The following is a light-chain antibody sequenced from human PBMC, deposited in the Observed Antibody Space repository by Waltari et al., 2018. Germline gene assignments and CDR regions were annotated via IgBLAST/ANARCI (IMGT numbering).Light chain of an antibody. J-gene: IGKJ1*01. Sequence: DLQMTHSPSSLSASVGDTVTLTCRASQSISSYLYWYQQKPGKAPKLLIYAASSLQSGVPSRFSGSGSGTDFTLTISSLQPEDFATYYCQQSYSTSWTFGQGTKVEIK. CDR3: QQSYSTSWT. V-gene: IGKV1-39*01. CDR2: AAS. CDR1: QSISSY.